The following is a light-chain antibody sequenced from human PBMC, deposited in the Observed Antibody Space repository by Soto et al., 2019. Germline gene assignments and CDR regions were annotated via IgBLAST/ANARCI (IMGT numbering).Light chain of an antibody. J-gene: IGKJ1*01. Sequence: EVVMTQSPATLSVSPGESATLSCRASQSISSNKLAWYQQKPGQAPRLLLFGVSNRATGIPARFSGSGSGTDFTLTISRLEPEDFAVYYCQQFASSPRTFGRGTKVDIK. CDR1: QSISSNK. CDR2: GVS. V-gene: IGKV3-20*01. CDR3: QQFASSPRT.